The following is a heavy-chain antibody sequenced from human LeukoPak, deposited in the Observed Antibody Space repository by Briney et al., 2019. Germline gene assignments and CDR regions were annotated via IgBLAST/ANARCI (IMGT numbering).Heavy chain of an antibody. V-gene: IGHV3-23*01. J-gene: IGHJ4*02. CDR1: GFTFSSYA. CDR2: ISGSGGST. Sequence: GGSLRLSCAASGFTFSSYAMSWVRQAPGKGLEWVSAISGSGGSTYYADSVKGRFTISRDNSKNTLYLQMNSLRAEDTAVYYCAKDLTGYSSGWYGADYWGQGTLVTVSS. CDR3: AKDLTGYSSGWYGADY. D-gene: IGHD6-19*01.